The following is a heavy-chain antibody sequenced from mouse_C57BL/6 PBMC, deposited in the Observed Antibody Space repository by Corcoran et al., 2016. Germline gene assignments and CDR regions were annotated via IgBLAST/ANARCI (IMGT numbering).Heavy chain of an antibody. J-gene: IGHJ4*01. Sequence: QIQLVQSGPELKKPGETVKISCKASGYTFTTYGMSWVKQAPGKGLKWMGWINTYSGVPTYADDFKGRFAFSLETSASTAYLQINNLKNEDTATYFCARGEGAMDYWGQGTSVTVSS. CDR3: ARGEGAMDY. V-gene: IGHV9-3*01. CDR1: GYTFTTYG. CDR2: INTYSGVP.